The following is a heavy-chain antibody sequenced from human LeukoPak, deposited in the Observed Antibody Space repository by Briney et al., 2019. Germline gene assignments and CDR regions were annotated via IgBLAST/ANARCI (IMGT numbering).Heavy chain of an antibody. CDR2: ISYSGNT. CDR1: GDSISSSSYY. Sequence: SETLSLTCSVSGDSISSSSYYWGWIRQPPGKGLEWIGSISYSGNTYYNPSLKSRVTISVDTSKNQFSLKLSSVTAADTAVYYCARGRNWFDPWGQGTLVTVSS. CDR3: ARGRNWFDP. V-gene: IGHV4-39*07. J-gene: IGHJ5*02.